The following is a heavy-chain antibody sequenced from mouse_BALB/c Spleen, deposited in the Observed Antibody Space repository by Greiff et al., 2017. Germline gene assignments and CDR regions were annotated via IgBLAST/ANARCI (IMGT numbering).Heavy chain of an antibody. V-gene: IGHV3-6*02. D-gene: IGHD2-3*01. CDR3: AREGDGYYVWFAY. J-gene: IGHJ3*01. CDR2: ISYDGSN. CDR1: GYSITSGYY. Sequence: VQLVESGPGLVKPSQSLSLTCSVTGYSITSGYYWNWIRQFPGNKLEWMGYISYDGSNNYNPSLKNRISITRDTSKNQFFLKLNSVTTEDTATYYCAREGDGYYVWFAYWGQGTLVTVSA.